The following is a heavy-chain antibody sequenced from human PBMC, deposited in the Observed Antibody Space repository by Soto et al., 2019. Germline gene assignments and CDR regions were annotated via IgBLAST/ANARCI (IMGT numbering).Heavy chain of an antibody. D-gene: IGHD3-22*01. V-gene: IGHV4-34*01. CDR1: GGSFSGFY. Sequence: SETLSLTCGVSGGSFSGFYWSWIRQPPGTGLEWIGEINHSGSTNYNPSLKSRVTVSVDTSKSQFSLKLSSVTAADTAIYYCARRQSYYDTSGYYSYSFDYWGQGTLVTVYS. CDR2: INHSGST. CDR3: ARRQSYYDTSGYYSYSFDY. J-gene: IGHJ4*02.